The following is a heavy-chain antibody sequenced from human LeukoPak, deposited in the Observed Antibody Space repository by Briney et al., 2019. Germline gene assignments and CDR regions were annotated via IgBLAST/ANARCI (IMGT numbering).Heavy chain of an antibody. CDR2: ISGSGGTS. CDR1: GFTFTVYA. Sequence: GGSLRLSCAASGFTFTVYAMVWVRQAPGMGLEWVSVISGSGGTSYYADSVKGRFTISRDNSKNTLDLQMNSLRAEDTALYYCARGLTAISFIDYWGQGTLVTVSS. D-gene: IGHD2-21*02. CDR3: ARGLTAISFIDY. V-gene: IGHV3-23*01. J-gene: IGHJ4*02.